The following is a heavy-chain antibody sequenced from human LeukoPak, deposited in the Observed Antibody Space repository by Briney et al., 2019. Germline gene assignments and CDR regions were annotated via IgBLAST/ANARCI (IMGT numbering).Heavy chain of an antibody. CDR3: TTDWREYYGSGSLDY. V-gene: IGHV3-23*01. CDR1: GFTFSSYA. D-gene: IGHD3-10*01. CDR2: ISGRGGST. Sequence: GGSLRLSCAASGFTFSSYAMSWVRQAPGKGLEWVSAISGRGGSTYYADSVKGRFTLSRDNSKNTLYLQMNSLRAEDTAVYYCTTDWREYYGSGSLDYWGQGTLVTVSS. J-gene: IGHJ4*02.